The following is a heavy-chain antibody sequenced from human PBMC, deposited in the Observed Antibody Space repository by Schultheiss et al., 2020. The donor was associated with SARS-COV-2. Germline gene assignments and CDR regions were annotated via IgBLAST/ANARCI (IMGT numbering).Heavy chain of an antibody. J-gene: IGHJ5*02. CDR2: ISYDGSNK. CDR3: AREDDFWSGYLDP. D-gene: IGHD3-3*01. V-gene: IGHV3-30*04. CDR1: RFIFSNYT. Sequence: GESLKISCAASRFIFSNYTMNWVRQAPGKGLEWVAVISYDGSNKYYADSVKGRFTISRDNSKNTLYLQMNSLRAEDTAVYYCAREDDFWSGYLDPWGQGTLVTVSS.